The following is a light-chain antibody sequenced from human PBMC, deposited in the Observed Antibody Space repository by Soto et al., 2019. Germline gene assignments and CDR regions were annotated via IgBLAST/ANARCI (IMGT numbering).Light chain of an antibody. CDR1: QTVVGGS. CDR2: DAS. J-gene: IGKJ2*01. Sequence: EIVLTQSPATLSLSPGERATLSCGASQTVVGGSIAWDQHRPGPAPGLVIRDASSRATGIPDRFSGSGSGADFTLTISSLEPEDFAVYYCQQYGNSPYTFGQGTKLEIK. V-gene: IGKV3D-20*01. CDR3: QQYGNSPYT.